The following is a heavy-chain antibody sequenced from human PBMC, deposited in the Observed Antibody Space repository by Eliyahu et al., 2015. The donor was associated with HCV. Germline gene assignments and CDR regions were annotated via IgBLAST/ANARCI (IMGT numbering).Heavy chain of an antibody. CDR1: GFSFSTXG. D-gene: IGHD2-2*01. V-gene: IGHV3-30*18. Sequence: QVQLVESGGGVVQPGRSLRLXCAASGFSFSTXGXHWVRQAPGKGLGWVAVISHDGDNKYYADSVEGRFTISRDNFKNTLYLQMNSLRAADTAVYYCAKDVGAAMILDYYYGMNVWGQGTTVTVSS. CDR3: AKDVGAAMILDYYYGMNV. J-gene: IGHJ6*02. CDR2: ISHDGDNK.